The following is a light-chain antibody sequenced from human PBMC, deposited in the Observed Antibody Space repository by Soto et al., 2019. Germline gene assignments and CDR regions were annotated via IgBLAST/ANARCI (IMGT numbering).Light chain of an antibody. Sequence: EIVLTQSPATLSLSPGERATLSCRASQSVSSYLAWYQQKPGQAPRLLIYDASNRATGIPARFSGSGXGTDFTLTISSLEPEDFAVYYCQQRSNWLLTFGGGTKVEIK. CDR3: QQRSNWLLT. CDR1: QSVSSY. CDR2: DAS. V-gene: IGKV3-11*01. J-gene: IGKJ4*01.